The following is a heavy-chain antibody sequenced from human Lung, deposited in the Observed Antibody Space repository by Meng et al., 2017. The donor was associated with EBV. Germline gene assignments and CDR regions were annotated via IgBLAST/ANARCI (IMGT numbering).Heavy chain of an antibody. CDR3: ARGGWSSSWGN. CDR1: GGSFSGYY. D-gene: IGHD6-13*01. CDR2: INHSGST. J-gene: IGHJ4*02. V-gene: IGHV4-34*01. Sequence: QVQLQLCGAVLLKPPETLSLTCAVYGGSFSGYYWSWIRQPPGKGLEWIGEINHSGSTNYNPSLKSRVTISVDTSKNQFSLKLSSVTAADTAVYYCARGGWSSSWGNWGQGTLVTVSS.